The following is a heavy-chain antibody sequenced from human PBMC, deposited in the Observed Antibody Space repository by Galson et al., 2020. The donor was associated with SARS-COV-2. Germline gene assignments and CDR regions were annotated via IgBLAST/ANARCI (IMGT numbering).Heavy chain of an antibody. Sequence: SETLSLTCPVSGGSISSGSYYWSWIRQPAGKGLEWIGRIYTSGSTNYNPSLKSRVTISVDTSKNQFSPKLSSVTAADTAVYYCAREFDSRGGYFDYWGQGTLVTVSS. CDR2: IYTSGST. CDR1: GGSISSGSYY. D-gene: IGHD3-22*01. V-gene: IGHV4-61*02. CDR3: AREFDSRGGYFDY. J-gene: IGHJ4*02.